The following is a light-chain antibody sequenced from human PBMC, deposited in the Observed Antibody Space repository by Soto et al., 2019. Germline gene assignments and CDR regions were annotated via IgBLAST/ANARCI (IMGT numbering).Light chain of an antibody. V-gene: IGKV3-20*01. CDR2: GAS. CDR1: QSVASNY. CDR3: QQYDASPLT. Sequence: EIVLTQSPGTLSLSLGDRATLSCWASQSVASNYLAWYQQRPGQAPRLLIYGASTRATGVPDRFSGSGSGTDFTLTISRLEPEDFAVYFCQQYDASPLTFGGGTKVEIK. J-gene: IGKJ4*01.